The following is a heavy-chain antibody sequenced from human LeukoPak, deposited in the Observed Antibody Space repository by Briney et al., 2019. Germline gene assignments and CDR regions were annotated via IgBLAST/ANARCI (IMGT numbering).Heavy chain of an antibody. Sequence: GGSLRLSCAASGFTFSNYAMHWVRQAPGKGLEWVAIIRKDGSKKDYADSGRGRFTISRDNSKNTLYLQMNSLRAEDTAVYYCARDWNFDYWGQGTLVTVSS. CDR1: GFTFSNYA. J-gene: IGHJ4*02. CDR2: IRKDGSKK. V-gene: IGHV3-30*02. CDR3: ARDWNFDY. D-gene: IGHD1-1*01.